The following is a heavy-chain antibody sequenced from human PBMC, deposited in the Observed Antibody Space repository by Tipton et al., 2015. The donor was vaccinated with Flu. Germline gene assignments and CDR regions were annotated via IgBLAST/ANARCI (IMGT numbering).Heavy chain of an antibody. V-gene: IGHV4-30-4*01. J-gene: IGHJ3*02. D-gene: IGHD1-20*01. Sequence: TLSLTCSVSGGSIRSDDYYWSWIRQPPGKGLEWIGYIFHSGYTYYNTSLRSRVTISVDTSENKFSLRLSSVTAADTAVYYCARESITGTWGAFDIWGQGTMITVSS. CDR1: GGSIRSDDYY. CDR2: IFHSGYT. CDR3: ARESITGTWGAFDI.